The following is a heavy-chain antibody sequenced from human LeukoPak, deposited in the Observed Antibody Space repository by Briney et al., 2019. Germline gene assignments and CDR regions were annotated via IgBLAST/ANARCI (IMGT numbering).Heavy chain of an antibody. Sequence: GGSLRLSCAASGFTFTNYAISWVRQAPGKGLVWVSRINSDGSNTVYADSVKGRFTISRDNAKNTLYLQMNSLRAEDTAVYYCVRTTGWPDCWGQGTLVTVSS. D-gene: IGHD6-19*01. CDR1: GFTFTNYA. CDR2: INSDGSNT. CDR3: VRTTGWPDC. V-gene: IGHV3-74*01. J-gene: IGHJ4*02.